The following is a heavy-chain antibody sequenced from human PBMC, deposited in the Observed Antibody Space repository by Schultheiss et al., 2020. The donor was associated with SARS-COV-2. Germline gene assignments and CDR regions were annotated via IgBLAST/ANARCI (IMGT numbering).Heavy chain of an antibody. CDR1: GFTFSNAW. D-gene: IGHD2-2*01. Sequence: GESLKISCAASGFTFSNAWMSWVRQAPGKGLEWVGRIKSKADGGTTDYAAPVKGRFTISRDDSKNTLYLQMNSLKTEDTAVYYCTTTLGYCSSTSCYYYYYYGMDVWGQGTTVTVSS. J-gene: IGHJ6*02. V-gene: IGHV3-15*01. CDR3: TTTLGYCSSTSCYYYYYYGMDV. CDR2: IKSKADGGTT.